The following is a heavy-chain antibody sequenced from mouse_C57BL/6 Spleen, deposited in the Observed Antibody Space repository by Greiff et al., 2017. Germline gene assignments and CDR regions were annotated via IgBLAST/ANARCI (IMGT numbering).Heavy chain of an antibody. D-gene: IGHD2-4*01. Sequence: VHLVESGGDLVKPGGSLKLSCAASGFTFSSYGMSWVRQTPDKRLEWVATISSGGSYTYYPDSVKGRFTISRDNAKNTLYLQMSSLKSEDTAMYYCARRYYDYDGYYAMDYWGQGTSVTVSS. CDR3: ARRYYDYDGYYAMDY. CDR1: GFTFSSYG. V-gene: IGHV5-6*01. CDR2: ISSGGSYT. J-gene: IGHJ4*01.